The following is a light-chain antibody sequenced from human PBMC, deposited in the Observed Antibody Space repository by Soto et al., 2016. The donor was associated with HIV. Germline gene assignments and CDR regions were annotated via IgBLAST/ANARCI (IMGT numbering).Light chain of an antibody. CDR2: QDT. CDR1: NLGNTY. V-gene: IGLV3-1*01. CDR3: QVWDSTSNHVV. J-gene: IGLJ2*01. Sequence: SYALTQPPSVSVSPGQTASITCSGSNLGNTYASWYQQKPGQSPVLVIYQDTKRSSGIPERFSGSNSGDTATLTISGTQAIDEADYYCQVWDSTSNHVVFGGGTKLNVL.